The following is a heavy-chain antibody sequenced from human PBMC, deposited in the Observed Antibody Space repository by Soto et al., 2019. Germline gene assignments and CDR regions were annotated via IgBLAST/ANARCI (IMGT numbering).Heavy chain of an antibody. CDR3: AWVHVMVVAGSTHEY. D-gene: IGHD6-19*01. V-gene: IGHV4-38-2*02. CDR1: GYSISRASY. CDR2: IYHGGTT. J-gene: IGHJ4*01. Sequence: TETLSLTCTVSGYSISRASYWACIRQPPREGPEWIASIYHGGTTFYNPSLKSRITISVDTSNNQFSLKLTSVTAADTAVYYCAWVHVMVVAGSTHEYRGRGALVTGSS.